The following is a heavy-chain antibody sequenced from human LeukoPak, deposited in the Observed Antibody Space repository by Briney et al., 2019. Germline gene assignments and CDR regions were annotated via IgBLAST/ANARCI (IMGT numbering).Heavy chain of an antibody. CDR3: ARDRGNIVVAPNAIRGWFDP. Sequence: PGGSLRLSCVASGFTLSNFPMSWVRQAPGRGLEWVATIKHDESEKNYVDSVKGRFTISRDNAKNSLYLQMNSLRAEDTAMYHCARDRGNIVVAPNAIRGWFDPWGQGTLVTVSS. D-gene: IGHD2-2*02. J-gene: IGHJ5*02. V-gene: IGHV3-7*01. CDR2: IKHDESEK. CDR1: GFTLSNFP.